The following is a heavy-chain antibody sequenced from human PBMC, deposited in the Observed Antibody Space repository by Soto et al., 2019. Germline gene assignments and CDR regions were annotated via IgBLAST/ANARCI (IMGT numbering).Heavy chain of an antibody. D-gene: IGHD6-6*01. J-gene: IGHJ4*02. CDR2: ISSSGSTI. CDR1: GFTFSSYE. Sequence: ESGGGWVQPGGSLRLSCAASGFTFSSYEMNWVRQAPGKGLEWVSYISSSGSTIYYADSVKGRFTISRDNAKNSLYLQMNSLRAEDTAVYYCARVQEEQLIDYWGQGTLVTVSS. CDR3: ARVQEEQLIDY. V-gene: IGHV3-48*03.